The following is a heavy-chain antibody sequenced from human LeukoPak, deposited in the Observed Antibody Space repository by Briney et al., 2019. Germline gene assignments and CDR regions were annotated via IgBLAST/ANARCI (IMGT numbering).Heavy chain of an antibody. J-gene: IGHJ4*02. CDR3: ATAAGPPPGPYYFDY. CDR1: GGSISSSSYY. CDR2: IYYSGST. V-gene: IGHV4-39*01. D-gene: IGHD6-13*01. Sequence: SETLSLTCTVSGGSISSSSYYWGWIRQPPGKGLEWIGSIYYSGSTYYNPSLESRVTISVDTSKNQFSLKLSSVTAADTAVYYCATAAGPPPGPYYFDYWGQGTLVTVSS.